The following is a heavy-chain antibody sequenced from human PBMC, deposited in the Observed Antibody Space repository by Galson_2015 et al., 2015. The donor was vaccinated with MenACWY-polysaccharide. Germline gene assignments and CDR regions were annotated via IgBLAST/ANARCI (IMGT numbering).Heavy chain of an antibody. CDR3: ITILPTSASFDY. CDR2: ITTKAKNYAT. Sequence: SPRLSCAASGFAFSGSPIHWVRQASGKGLEWIGRITTKAKNYATEYVASVKGRFTISRNDSNNTAYLQMNSLRTEDTAMYYCITILPTSASFDYWGRGTLVTVSS. J-gene: IGHJ4*02. V-gene: IGHV3-73*01. D-gene: IGHD2-2*02. CDR1: GFAFSGSP.